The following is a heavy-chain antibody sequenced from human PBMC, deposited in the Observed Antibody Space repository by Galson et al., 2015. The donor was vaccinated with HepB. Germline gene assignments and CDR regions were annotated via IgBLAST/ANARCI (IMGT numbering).Heavy chain of an antibody. Sequence: PALVKPTQTLTLTCTFSGFSLSTSGVGVGWIRQPPGKALEWLALIYWNDDKRYSPSLKSRLTITKDTSKNQVVLTMTNMDPVDTATYYCARLSDIVVVPAGVWFDPWGQGTLGTVSS. CDR2: IYWNDDK. CDR1: GFSLSTSGVG. J-gene: IGHJ5*02. CDR3: ARLSDIVVVPAGVWFDP. D-gene: IGHD2-2*01. V-gene: IGHV2-5*01.